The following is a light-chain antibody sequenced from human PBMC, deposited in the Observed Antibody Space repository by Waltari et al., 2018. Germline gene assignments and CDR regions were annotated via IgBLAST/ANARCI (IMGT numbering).Light chain of an antibody. CDR2: GAS. V-gene: IGKV3-20*01. CDR3: QQYGNSPRT. J-gene: IGKJ3*01. CDR1: QSISSTY. Sequence: EVVLTQSPGTLSLSPGERATLSCRASQSISSTYLAWYQQKPGQAPRRLIYGASRRAAGIPYRFSGGGSGTEFTLTITRLEPEDFAVYYCQQYGNSPRTCGPGTKV.